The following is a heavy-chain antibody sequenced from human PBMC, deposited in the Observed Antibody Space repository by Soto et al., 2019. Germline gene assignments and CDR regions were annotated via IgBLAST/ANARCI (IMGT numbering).Heavy chain of an antibody. CDR1: GGSFSGYY. CDR2: INHSGST. V-gene: IGHV4-34*01. CDR3: ARGDDWLLEDYYYYGMDV. Sequence: KPSETLSLTCAVYGGSFSGYYWSWIRQPPGKGLEWIGEINHSGSTNYNPSLKSRVTISVDTSKNQFSLKLSSVTAADTAVYYCARGDDWLLEDYYYYGMDVWGQGTTVTVSS. J-gene: IGHJ6*02. D-gene: IGHD3-9*01.